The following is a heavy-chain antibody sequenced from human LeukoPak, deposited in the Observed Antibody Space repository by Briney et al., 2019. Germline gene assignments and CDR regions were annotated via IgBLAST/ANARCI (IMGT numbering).Heavy chain of an antibody. V-gene: IGHV3-7*01. D-gene: IGHD2-2*01. CDR1: GFTFSTYW. CDR2: LNQDGSEK. Sequence: PGGSLRLSCAASGFTFSTYWMSWVRQAPRKGLEWVAILNQDGSEKYYVDSVKGRFTISRDNAKNSLYLQMNSLRAEDTAVYYCARDTTTQKGYCSSTSCYAFDYWGQGTLVTVSS. J-gene: IGHJ4*02. CDR3: ARDTTTQKGYCSSTSCYAFDY.